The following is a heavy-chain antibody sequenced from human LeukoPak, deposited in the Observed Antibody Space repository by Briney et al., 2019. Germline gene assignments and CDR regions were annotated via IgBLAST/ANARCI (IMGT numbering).Heavy chain of an antibody. D-gene: IGHD6-19*01. CDR1: GFTVSSNY. CDR2: IYSGGST. Sequence: GGSLRLSCAASGFTVSSNYMNWVRQAPGKGLEWASVIYSGGSTYYADSVKGRFTISRDNSKNMVYLQMNSLRSEDTSLYYCAWGIAVASWGQGTLVTVSS. V-gene: IGHV3-66*02. J-gene: IGHJ5*02. CDR3: AWGIAVAS.